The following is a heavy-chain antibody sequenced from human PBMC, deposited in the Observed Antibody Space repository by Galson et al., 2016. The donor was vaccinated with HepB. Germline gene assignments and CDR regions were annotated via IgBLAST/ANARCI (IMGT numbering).Heavy chain of an antibody. CDR2: IYWDNNK. CDR3: AHSSRTDPAKRNVLEWPIFHF. D-gene: IGHD3-3*01. CDR1: GFSLSTSTMG. V-gene: IGHV2-5*02. Sequence: PALVKPTQTLTLTCTFSGFSLSTSTMGVGWIRQAPGEALEWLALIYWDNNKYCSPSLRNRLTVTKDSSKNQVFLIMTNIDPVDTATYYCAHSSRTDPAKRNVLEWPIFHFWGQGTLVTVSS. J-gene: IGHJ4*02.